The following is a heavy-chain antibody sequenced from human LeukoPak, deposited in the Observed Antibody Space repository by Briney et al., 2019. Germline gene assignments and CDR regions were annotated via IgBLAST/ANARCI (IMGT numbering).Heavy chain of an antibody. D-gene: IGHD6-19*01. Sequence: GASVKVSCKASGYTFTGYYMHGVRQAPGQGLERMGRINPNSGGTNYAQKFQGRVTMTRDTSISTAYMELSRLRSDDTAVYYCARGGSGWLDYFDYWGQGTLVTVSS. CDR2: INPNSGGT. J-gene: IGHJ4*02. CDR1: GYTFTGYY. CDR3: ARGGSGWLDYFDY. V-gene: IGHV1-2*06.